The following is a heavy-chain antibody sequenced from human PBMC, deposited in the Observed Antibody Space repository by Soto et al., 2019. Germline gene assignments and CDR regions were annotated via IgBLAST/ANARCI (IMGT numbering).Heavy chain of an antibody. CDR3: ARDLGGLGYAGKDV. J-gene: IGHJ6*02. D-gene: IGHD3-16*01. CDR2: ISYDGDQK. Sequence: QVQLVESGGGVVQPGKSLSLSWAASRFTFTNYAFHWVRQAQGKGLEGVALISYDGDQKYYADSVKGRFTISRATLKKTRDLQMNRLRTEEPPFYYYARDLGGLGYAGKDVWGQGNTVTVSS. V-gene: IGHV3-30-3*01. CDR1: RFTFTNYA.